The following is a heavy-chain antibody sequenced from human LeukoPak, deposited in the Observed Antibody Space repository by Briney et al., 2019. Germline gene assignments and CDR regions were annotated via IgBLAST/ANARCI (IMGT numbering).Heavy chain of an antibody. CDR3: ARADYYDSSGSRYYYYGMDV. V-gene: IGHV3-33*01. CDR2: IWYDGSNK. Sequence: GGSLRLSCAASGFTFSSYGMHWVRQAPGKGLEWVAVIWYDGSNKYYADSVKGRFNISRDNSKNTLYLQMNSLRAEDTAVYYCARADYYDSSGSRYYYYGMDVWGQGTTVTVSS. J-gene: IGHJ6*02. D-gene: IGHD3-22*01. CDR1: GFTFSSYG.